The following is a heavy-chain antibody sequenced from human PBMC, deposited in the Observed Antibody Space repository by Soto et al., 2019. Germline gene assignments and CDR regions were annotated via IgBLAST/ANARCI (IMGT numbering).Heavy chain of an antibody. V-gene: IGHV1-46*01. D-gene: IGHD3-3*01. CDR3: ARGFLLWFAS. CDR1: GYTFTIDY. CDR2: INPSGGST. J-gene: IGHJ5*01. Sequence: GSSVTRACQTSGYTFTIDYMRWGRQAPGQGLEWMGIINPSGGSTSYAQKFQGRVTMTRDTSTSTVYMELSSLRSEDMAVYYCARGFLLWFASW.